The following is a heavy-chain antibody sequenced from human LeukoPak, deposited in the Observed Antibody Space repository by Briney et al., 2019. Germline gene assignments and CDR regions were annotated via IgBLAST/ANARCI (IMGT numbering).Heavy chain of an antibody. V-gene: IGHV3-7*03. Sequence: GGSLRLSCAASGFTFSSYWMSWVRQAPGKGLEWVANIKQDGSEKYYVDSVKGRFTISRDNAKNSLYLQMNSLRAEDTAVYYCARDKGDYDTSGSLFVFGGQGTLVTVSS. CDR3: ARDKGDYDTSGSLFVF. D-gene: IGHD3-22*01. CDR2: IKQDGSEK. J-gene: IGHJ4*02. CDR1: GFTFSSYW.